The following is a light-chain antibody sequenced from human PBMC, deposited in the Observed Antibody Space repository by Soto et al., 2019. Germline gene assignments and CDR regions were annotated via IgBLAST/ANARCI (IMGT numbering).Light chain of an antibody. J-gene: IGKJ1*01. CDR1: QSVSSN. CDR2: GAS. CDR3: QQYNNWPSWT. Sequence: EIVMTQSPATLSVSPGERATLSCRASQSVSSNLAWYQQNPGQAPRLLIYGASTRATGIPARFSGSGSGTEFTLTISILQSEDFAGYYCQQYNNWPSWTFGQGTKVEIK. V-gene: IGKV3-15*01.